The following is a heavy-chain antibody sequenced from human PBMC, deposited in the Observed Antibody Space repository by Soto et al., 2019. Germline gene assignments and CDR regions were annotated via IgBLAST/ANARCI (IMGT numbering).Heavy chain of an antibody. J-gene: IGHJ3*02. V-gene: IGHV3-73*01. D-gene: IGHD6-13*01. Sequence: GGSLRLCCAASGFTFSGSAMHWVRQASGKGLEWVGRIRSKANSYATAYAASVKGRFTISRDDSKNTAYLQMNSLKTEDTAVYYCTSEIAAAANFHDAFDIWGQGTMVTVSS. CDR3: TSEIAAAANFHDAFDI. CDR1: GFTFSGSA. CDR2: IRSKANSYAT.